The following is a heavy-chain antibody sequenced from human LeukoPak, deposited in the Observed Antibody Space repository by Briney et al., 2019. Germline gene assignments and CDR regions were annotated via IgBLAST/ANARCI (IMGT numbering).Heavy chain of an antibody. CDR2: INPSGTGT. D-gene: IGHD5-24*01. CDR1: GYTITNNY. J-gene: IGHJ5*02. Sequence: PAASVKVSCKASGYTITNNYMHWVRQAPGQGLEWMGVINPSGTGTSYAQKFQGRITMSRDTSTSTVYMELSSLRSEDTAFYYCATDHSMANTAWWFDPWGQGTLVTVSS. V-gene: IGHV1-46*01. CDR3: ATDHSMANTAWWFDP.